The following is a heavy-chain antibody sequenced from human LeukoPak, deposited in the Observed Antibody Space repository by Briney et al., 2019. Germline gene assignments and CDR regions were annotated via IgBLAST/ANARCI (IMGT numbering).Heavy chain of an antibody. V-gene: IGHV5-51*01. CDR3: AVEGAAD. J-gene: IGHJ4*02. CDR1: GYIFTNYW. D-gene: IGHD6-13*01. Sequence: GESLKISCQVSGYIFTNYWIGWVRQLPGKGLESMGIIYPADSDTAYSPSFQGQVTISADKSISTVYLQWSSLKASDTAMYYCAVEGAADWGQGTLVTVSS. CDR2: IYPADSDT.